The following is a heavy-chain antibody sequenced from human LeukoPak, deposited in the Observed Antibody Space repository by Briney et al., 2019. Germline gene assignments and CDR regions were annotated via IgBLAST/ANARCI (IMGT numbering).Heavy chain of an antibody. D-gene: IGHD3-3*01. V-gene: IGHV4-39*07. CDR2: IYYSGST. CDR1: GGSISSSSYY. CDR3: ARRAKGGDSWSGSFYYYYYMDV. J-gene: IGHJ6*03. Sequence: SEALSLTCTVSGGSISSSSYYWGWIRQPPGKGLEWIGSIYYSGSTYYNPSLKSRVTISVDTSKNQFSLKLSSVTAADTAVYYCARRAKGGDSWSGSFYYYYYMDVWGKGTTVTVSS.